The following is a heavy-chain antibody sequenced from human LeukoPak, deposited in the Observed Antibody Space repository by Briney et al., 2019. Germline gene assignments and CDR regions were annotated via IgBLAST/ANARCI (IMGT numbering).Heavy chain of an antibody. CDR3: ARVPARVRGVPLTNWFDP. D-gene: IGHD3-10*01. V-gene: IGHV1-8*01. J-gene: IGHJ5*02. CDR1: GYTFTSYD. CDR2: MNPNSGNT. Sequence: GASVKVSCKASGYTFTSYDINWVRQATGQGLEWMGWMNPNSGNTGYAQKFQGRATMTRNTSISTAYMELSSLRSEDTAVYYCARVPARVRGVPLTNWFDPWGQGTLVTVSS.